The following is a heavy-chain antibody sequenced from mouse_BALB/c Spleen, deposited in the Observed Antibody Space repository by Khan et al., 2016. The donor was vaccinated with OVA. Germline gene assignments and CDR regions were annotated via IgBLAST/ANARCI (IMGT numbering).Heavy chain of an antibody. Sequence: QIQLVQSGPELKKPGKTVKISCKASGYTFTNYGMNWVKQSPGKALKWMGWINTYTGEPTYADDFKGRFAFSLETSATTAYLQINNLKNEDTATYCCAKPPNYSGTLDYWGQGTSVTVSS. J-gene: IGHJ4*01. CDR3: AKPPNYSGTLDY. CDR2: INTYTGEP. V-gene: IGHV9-3-1*01. D-gene: IGHD2-14*01. CDR1: GYTFTNYG.